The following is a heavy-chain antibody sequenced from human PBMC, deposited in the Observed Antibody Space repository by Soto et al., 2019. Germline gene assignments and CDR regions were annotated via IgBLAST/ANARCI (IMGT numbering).Heavy chain of an antibody. CDR2: IADSGTT. CDR3: ARTDVSKIFLDY. J-gene: IGHJ4*02. Sequence: TLSLTCTVSGGSISSGDYYWSWIRQPPGKGLEWIGYIADSGTTPYNPSLQSRQTLSVDASKNQFSLNLNTATAAYTAVYYCARTDVSKIFLDYWGQGTLVTVSS. D-gene: IGHD3-10*02. CDR1: GGSISSGDYY. V-gene: IGHV4-30-4*01.